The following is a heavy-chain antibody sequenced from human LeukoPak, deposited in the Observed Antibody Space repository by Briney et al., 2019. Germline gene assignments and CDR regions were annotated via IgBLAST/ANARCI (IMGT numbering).Heavy chain of an antibody. CDR1: GGSISSGGYS. D-gene: IGHD6-19*01. CDR2: IYYSGST. V-gene: IGHV4-31*11. CDR3: ARRGSGWNYDDY. J-gene: IGHJ4*02. Sequence: SQTLSLTCAVSGGSISSGGYSWSWIRQYPGKGLEWIGYIYYSGSTNYNPSLKSRVTISVDTSKNQFSLKLSSVTAADTAVYYCARRGSGWNYDDYWGQGTLVTVSS.